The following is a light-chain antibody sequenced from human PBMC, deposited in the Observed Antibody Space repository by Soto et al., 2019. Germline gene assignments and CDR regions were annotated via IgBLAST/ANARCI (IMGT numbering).Light chain of an antibody. Sequence: DIQLTQSPSSLSASVGDRVTITCQASQDINNYLNWYQQKPGKAPKLLIFDASSVETGVPSRFSRSGSGTHFTSTISSLEPEDIATYHCQQYEDLPLTFGGGTRVELK. CDR3: QQYEDLPLT. J-gene: IGKJ4*01. CDR1: QDINNY. CDR2: DAS. V-gene: IGKV1-33*01.